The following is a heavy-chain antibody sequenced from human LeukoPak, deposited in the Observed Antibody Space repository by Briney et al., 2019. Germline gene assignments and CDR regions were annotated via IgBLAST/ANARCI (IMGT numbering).Heavy chain of an antibody. CDR1: GFTFSNYA. CDR2: TSGRGGST. D-gene: IGHD3-16*01. V-gene: IGHV3-23*01. J-gene: IGHJ4*02. Sequence: GGSLRLSCAASGFTFSNYAMSWVRQAPGKGLEWVSATSGRGGSTYYADSVKGRFTISRDNAKNSLYLQMNSLRAEDTAVYYCARSGGGMDDYWGQGTLVTVSS. CDR3: ARSGGGMDDY.